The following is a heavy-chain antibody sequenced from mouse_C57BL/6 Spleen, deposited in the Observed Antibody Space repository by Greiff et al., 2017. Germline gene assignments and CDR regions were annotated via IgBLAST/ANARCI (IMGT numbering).Heavy chain of an antibody. V-gene: IGHV1-4*01. CDR1: GYTFTSYT. J-gene: IGHJ4*01. Sequence: VKLQQSGAELARPGASVKMSCKASGYTFTSYTMHWVKQRPGQGLEWIGYINPSSGYTKYNQKFKDKAILTADKSSSTAYMQLSSLPSDDSAVYYCARGSSGYKAMDYWGQGTSVTVSS. CDR2: INPSSGYT. D-gene: IGHD3-2*02. CDR3: ARGSSGYKAMDY.